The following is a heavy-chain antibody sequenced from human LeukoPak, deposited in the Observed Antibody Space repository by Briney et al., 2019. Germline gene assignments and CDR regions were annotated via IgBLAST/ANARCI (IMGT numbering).Heavy chain of an antibody. D-gene: IGHD3-10*02. CDR1: GFTFSNYG. CDR2: IRYDGSNK. J-gene: IGHJ4*02. CDR3: TRGMLRQPPDY. V-gene: IGHV3-30*02. Sequence: PGGSLRLSCGASGFTFSNYGMLWVRQAPGKGLEWVAFIRYDGSNKLYADSVRGRFTISRDNSKNTLYLHINSLRVEDTAIYYCTRGMLRQPPDYWGQGMLVTVSS.